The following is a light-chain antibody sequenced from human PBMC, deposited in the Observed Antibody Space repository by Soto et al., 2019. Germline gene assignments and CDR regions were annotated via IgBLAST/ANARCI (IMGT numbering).Light chain of an antibody. CDR1: QSVSSSY. J-gene: IGKJ1*01. CDR2: GVS. Sequence: EIVLTQSPGTLSLSPGERATLSCRASQSVSSSYLAWYQQKPGQAPRLLIYGVSSRATGIPDRFSGSGSGTDFTLTISRLEPEDFAVYYCQQYGSSPWTFGQGTKVESK. V-gene: IGKV3-20*01. CDR3: QQYGSSPWT.